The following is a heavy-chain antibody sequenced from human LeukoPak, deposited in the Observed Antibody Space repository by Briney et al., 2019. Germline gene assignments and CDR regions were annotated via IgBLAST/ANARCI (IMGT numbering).Heavy chain of an antibody. CDR2: IYYSGST. D-gene: IGHD6-6*01. CDR1: GGSISSYY. V-gene: IGHV4-59*12. Sequence: SETLSLTCTVSGGSISSYYWSWIRQPPGKGLEWIGYIYYSGSTNYNPSLKSRVTISVDTSKNQFSLKLSSVTAADTAVYYCAREWKYSSYEDYWGQGTLVTVSS. J-gene: IGHJ4*02. CDR3: AREWKYSSYEDY.